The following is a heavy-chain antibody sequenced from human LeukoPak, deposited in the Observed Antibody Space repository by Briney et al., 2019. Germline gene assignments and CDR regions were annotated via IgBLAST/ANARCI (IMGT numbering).Heavy chain of an antibody. D-gene: IGHD6-19*01. CDR2: NSGYKGNT. CDR3: ARRVGSSGWLIFDY. V-gene: IGHV1-18*01. Sequence: ASVKVSCKASGYPFGSYGISWVRQAPGQWLEWMGWNSGYKGNTKYAQNFQGRVTMTRNTSISTAYMELSSLRSEDTAVYYCARRVGSSGWLIFDYWGQGTLVTVSS. J-gene: IGHJ4*02. CDR1: GYPFGSYG.